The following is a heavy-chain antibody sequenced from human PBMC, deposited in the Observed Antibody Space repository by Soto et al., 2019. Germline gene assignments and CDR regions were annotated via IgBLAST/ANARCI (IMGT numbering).Heavy chain of an antibody. D-gene: IGHD6-19*01. CDR2: INSDGSST. CDR3: ARDPYPWTSGWNGFDP. Sequence: EVQLVESGGDLVQPGGSLRLSCAASAFTFSSYWMHWVRQAPGKGLVWVSRINSDGSSTNYADSVKGRFTISRDNAKNTLYLQLNRLRAEDTAVYYCARDPYPWTSGWNGFDPWCQGTLVTVSS. J-gene: IGHJ5*02. V-gene: IGHV3-74*01. CDR1: AFTFSSYW.